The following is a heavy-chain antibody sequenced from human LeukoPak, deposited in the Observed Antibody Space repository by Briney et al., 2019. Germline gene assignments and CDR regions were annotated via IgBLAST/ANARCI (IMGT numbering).Heavy chain of an antibody. CDR3: ANGEIVVVTEFAY. Sequence: GGSLRLSCAASGFTFSSYAMSWVRQAPGKGLEWVSAISGSGGSTYYADSVKGRFTISRDNSKNTLYLQMNSLRAEDTAVYYCANGEIVVVTEFAYWGQGTLVTVSS. D-gene: IGHD2-15*01. V-gene: IGHV3-23*01. J-gene: IGHJ4*02. CDR2: ISGSGGST. CDR1: GFTFSSYA.